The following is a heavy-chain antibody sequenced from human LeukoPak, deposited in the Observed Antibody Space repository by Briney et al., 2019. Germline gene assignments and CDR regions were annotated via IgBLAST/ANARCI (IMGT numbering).Heavy chain of an antibody. CDR3: AKVRGYTYGDDY. CDR1: GLTVSSNY. D-gene: IGHD5-18*01. V-gene: IGHV3-53*01. J-gene: IGHJ4*02. CDR2: IYNGGST. Sequence: GGSLRLSCAASGLTVSSNYMTWVRQAPGKGLEWVSVIYNGGSTYYADSVKGRFTISRDNSKNTLYLQMNSLRAEDTAVYYCAKVRGYTYGDDYWGQGTLVTVSS.